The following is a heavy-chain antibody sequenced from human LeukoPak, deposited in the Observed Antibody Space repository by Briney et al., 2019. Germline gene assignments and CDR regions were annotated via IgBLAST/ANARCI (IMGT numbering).Heavy chain of an antibody. V-gene: IGHV3-74*01. D-gene: IGHD2-21*02. J-gene: IGHJ4*02. CDR1: GFTFSSYS. CDR3: AGDQGGGDSYFDY. Sequence: GGSLRLSCAASGFTFSSYSMNWVRQAPGKGLVWVSRIKSDGSGTTYADSVKGRFTISRGNAKNTLYLQMNSLRAEDTAVYYCAGDQGGGDSYFDYWGQGTLVTVSS. CDR2: IKSDGSGT.